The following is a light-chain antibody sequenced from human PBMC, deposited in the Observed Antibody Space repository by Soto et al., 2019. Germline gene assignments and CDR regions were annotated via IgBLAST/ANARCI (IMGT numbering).Light chain of an antibody. V-gene: IGLV2-11*01. CDR2: DVS. CDR3: CSYAGSYTLV. CDR1: SSDVGGYNY. J-gene: IGLJ1*01. Sequence: QSALTQPRSVSGSPGQSVTISCTGTSSDVGGYNYVSWYQQHPGKAPKLMIYDVSKRPSGVPDRFCGSKSGNTASLTISGLQAEDEADYYCCSYAGSYTLVFGTGTKVTVL.